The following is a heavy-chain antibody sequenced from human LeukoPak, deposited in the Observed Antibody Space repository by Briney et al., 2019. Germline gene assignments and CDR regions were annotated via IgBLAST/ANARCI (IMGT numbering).Heavy chain of an antibody. V-gene: IGHV3-74*01. CDR1: GFTFRSHW. D-gene: IGHD2-2*02. CDR2: INSDGNSI. J-gene: IGHJ4*02. CDR3: ARGKGNFGYTGFDY. Sequence: GGSLRLSCAASGFTFRSHWMHWVRRAPGKGLVWVSRINSDGNSINYADSVKGRFTISRDNAKNTVYLQMNSLRAEDTAVYYCARGKGNFGYTGFDYWGQGTLVTVSS.